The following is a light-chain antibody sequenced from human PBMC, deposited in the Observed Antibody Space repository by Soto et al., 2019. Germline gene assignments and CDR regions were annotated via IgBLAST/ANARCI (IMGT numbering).Light chain of an antibody. CDR1: SSDVGGYNY. V-gene: IGLV2-14*01. J-gene: IGLJ1*01. Sequence: QSALTEPSSVSGSPGQSITISCTGNSSDVGGYNYVSWYQQHPGKDPKLMIYDVSNRPSGVSNRFSGSKSGNTASLTISGLQAEDEADYYSSSYTSSSTYVFGNGTKVTVL. CDR3: SSYTSSSTYV. CDR2: DVS.